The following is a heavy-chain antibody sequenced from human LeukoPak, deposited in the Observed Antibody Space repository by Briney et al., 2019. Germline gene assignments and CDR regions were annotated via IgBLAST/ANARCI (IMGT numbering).Heavy chain of an antibody. Sequence: HAGGSLRLSCAASGFTFNSYAMSWVRQAPGKGLEWVSGSNSEGRTYYADSVKGRFTISRDNSKNTLYLQMNSLRAEDTAVYYCARGPLRSARKWELPILGDYWGQGTLVTVSS. CDR1: GFTFNSYA. V-gene: IGHV3-23*01. D-gene: IGHD1-26*01. J-gene: IGHJ4*02. CDR2: SNSEGRT. CDR3: ARGPLRSARKWELPILGDY.